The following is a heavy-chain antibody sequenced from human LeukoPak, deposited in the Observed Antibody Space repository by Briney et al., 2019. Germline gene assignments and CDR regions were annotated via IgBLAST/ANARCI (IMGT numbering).Heavy chain of an antibody. CDR1: GFTSSSDA. Sequence: PGGSLRLSCATSGFTSSSDAMSLVRQAPGKGLGWVSGISGSGGSTYYADSVKGRFTISRDNSKNTLYLQMNSLRAEDTAIYYCAREGQYSGSYFGDYYAMDVWGQGTTVTVSS. V-gene: IGHV3-23*01. CDR2: ISGSGGST. J-gene: IGHJ6*02. CDR3: AREGQYSGSYFGDYYAMDV. D-gene: IGHD1-26*01.